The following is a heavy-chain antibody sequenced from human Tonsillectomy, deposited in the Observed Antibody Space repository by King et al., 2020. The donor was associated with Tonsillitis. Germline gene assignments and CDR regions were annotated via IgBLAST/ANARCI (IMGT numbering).Heavy chain of an antibody. D-gene: IGHD6-13*01. CDR1: GFTFNNYG. V-gene: IGHV3-33*08. CDR2: IWYDGDNK. J-gene: IGHJ4*02. CDR3: AGAPYSTTGYFDY. Sequence: VQLVESGGGVVQPGRSLRLSCAASGFTFNNYGMHWVRQAPGKGLGWVAVIWYDGDNKYYADSVKCRFTSSRGNSKNTLNLQMNSLRGEDTAVYYCAGAPYSTTGYFDYWGQGTLVTVSS.